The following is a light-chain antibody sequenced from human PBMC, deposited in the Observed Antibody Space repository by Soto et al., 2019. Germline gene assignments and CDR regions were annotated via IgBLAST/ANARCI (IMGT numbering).Light chain of an antibody. V-gene: IGKV3-20*01. CDR2: HTS. CDR3: QQYESSPRT. CDR1: QSVGGS. J-gene: IGKJ1*01. Sequence: ETVLAQSPGTLSLSPGERATLSCRASQSVGGSFAWYQQRPGQAPRLLVYHTSNRATGIPDRFSASGSGTDFTLTISRLEPEDFAVYYCQQYESSPRTFGQGTKVDIK.